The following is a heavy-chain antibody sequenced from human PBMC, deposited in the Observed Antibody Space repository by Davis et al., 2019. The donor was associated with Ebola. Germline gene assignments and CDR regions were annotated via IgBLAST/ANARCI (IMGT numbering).Heavy chain of an antibody. D-gene: IGHD4-17*01. V-gene: IGHV1-69*04. CDR3: ARVYGDYGNYFDY. CDR2: IIPILGIA. J-gene: IGHJ4*02. CDR1: GYTFTSYG. Sequence: SVKVSCKASGYTFTSYGISWVRQAPGQGLEWMGRIIPILGIANYAQKFQGRVTITADKSTSTAYMELSSLRSEDTAVYYCARVYGDYGNYFDYWGQGTLVTVSS.